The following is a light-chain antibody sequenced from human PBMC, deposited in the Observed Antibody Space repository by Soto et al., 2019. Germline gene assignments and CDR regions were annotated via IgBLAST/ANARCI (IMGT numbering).Light chain of an antibody. CDR2: DVS. J-gene: IGLJ2*01. CDR3: SSYTSSSTLV. Sequence: QSALTQPASVSGSPGQSITISCTGTSSDVGGYNYVSWYQRHPGKASKLMIYDVSNRPSGVSNRFSGSKSGNTASLTISGLQAEDEADYYCSSYTSSSTLVFGGGTKVTVL. CDR1: SSDVGGYNY. V-gene: IGLV2-14*01.